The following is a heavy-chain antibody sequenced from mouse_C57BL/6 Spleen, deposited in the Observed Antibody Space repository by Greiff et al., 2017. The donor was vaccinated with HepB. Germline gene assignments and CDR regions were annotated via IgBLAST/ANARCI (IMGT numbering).Heavy chain of an antibody. V-gene: IGHV1-72*01. CDR3: ARDGYSHYFDY. CDR1: GYTFTSYC. Sequence: QVHVMQPGADLVKPGASVKLSCTASGYTFTSYCMPWVNQRPGRGLEWIGRIDPNSGGTKYNEKFKSKATLTVDKPSSTAYMQLSILTSEDSAVEYCARDGYSHYFDYWGQGTTLTVSS. CDR2: IDPNSGGT. J-gene: IGHJ2*01. D-gene: IGHD2-3*01.